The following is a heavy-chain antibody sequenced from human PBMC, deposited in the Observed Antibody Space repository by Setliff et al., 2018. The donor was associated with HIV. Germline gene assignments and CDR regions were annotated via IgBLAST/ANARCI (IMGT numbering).Heavy chain of an antibody. CDR3: AKLTPFDY. Sequence: PSETLSLTCAVYGGSFSDNYWSWIRQSPGKGLEWIGEINHSGRTKYSPSLRSRVTISVDTSKNQFSLKLRSVTAADTAMYYCAKLTPFDYWGQGTLVTVSS. D-gene: IGHD7-27*01. CDR2: INHSGRT. V-gene: IGHV4-34*01. J-gene: IGHJ4*02. CDR1: GGSFSDNY.